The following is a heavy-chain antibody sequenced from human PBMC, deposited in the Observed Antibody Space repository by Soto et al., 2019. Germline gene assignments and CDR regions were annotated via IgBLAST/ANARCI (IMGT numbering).Heavy chain of an antibody. D-gene: IGHD2-2*01. V-gene: IGHV4-34*01. CDR2: INHSGST. CDR1: GGSFSGYY. J-gene: IGHJ5*02. Sequence: SETLSLTCAVYGGSFSGYYWSWIRQPPGKGLEWIGEINHSGSTNYNPSLKSRVTISVDTSKNQFSLKLSSVTAADTAVYYCAGCDIVVVPAASRSYNWFDPWGQGXLVTVSS. CDR3: AGCDIVVVPAASRSYNWFDP.